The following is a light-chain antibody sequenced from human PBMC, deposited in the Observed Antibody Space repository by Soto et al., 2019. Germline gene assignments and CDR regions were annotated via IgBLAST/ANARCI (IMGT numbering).Light chain of an antibody. V-gene: IGLV2-14*01. CDR3: SSYTSSSTWV. CDR1: SSDFGGYNY. Sequence: QSVLTQPASVSGSPGQSITISCTGTSSDFGGYNYVSWYQQHPGKAPKLMVYDVSNRLSGVSNRFSGSKSGNTASLTFFGLQAEDEADYYCSSYTSSSTWVFGTGTKVTVL. CDR2: DVS. J-gene: IGLJ1*01.